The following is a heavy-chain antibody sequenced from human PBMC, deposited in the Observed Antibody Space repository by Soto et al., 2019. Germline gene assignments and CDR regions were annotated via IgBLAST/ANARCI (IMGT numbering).Heavy chain of an antibody. CDR3: ARAPLAARDNYYMDV. CDR2: IYSGGNT. V-gene: IGHV3-66*01. J-gene: IGHJ6*03. Sequence: EVQLVESGGGLVQPGGSLRLSCAASAFTISSNYMSWVRQAPGKGLEWVSVIYSGGNTYYADSVKGRFTISRDNSKNTVFLQMNSLRAEDTAVYYCARAPLAARDNYYMDVWGKGTTVTVSS. CDR1: AFTISSNY. D-gene: IGHD6-6*01.